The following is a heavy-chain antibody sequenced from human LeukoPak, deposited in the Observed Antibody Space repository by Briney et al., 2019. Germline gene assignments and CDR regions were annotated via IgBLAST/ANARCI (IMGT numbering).Heavy chain of an antibody. Sequence: ETLSLTCTVSGGSISSSSYYWGWIRQPPGKGLEWVSAISGSGGSTYYADSVKGRFTISRDNSKNTLYLQMNSLRAEDTAVYYCAKDYLRFGELTFDYWGQGTLVTVSS. CDR2: ISGSGGST. CDR1: GGSISSSSYY. J-gene: IGHJ4*02. D-gene: IGHD3-10*01. CDR3: AKDYLRFGELTFDY. V-gene: IGHV3-23*01.